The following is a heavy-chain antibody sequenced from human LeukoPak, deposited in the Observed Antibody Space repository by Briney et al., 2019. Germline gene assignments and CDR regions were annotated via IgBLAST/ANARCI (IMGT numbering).Heavy chain of an antibody. CDR3: ARHAVVDAYPRNFQH. J-gene: IGHJ1*01. D-gene: IGHD5-12*01. CDR2: LSSSGSV. Sequence: SETLSLTCTVSGDSISNKIYYWGWIRQPPGKGLEWIGSLSSSGSVYYSPSLKSRVTVSIDTSRSQFSLRLTSVIAADTAVYYCARHAVVDAYPRNFQHWGQGTLITVSS. CDR1: GDSISNKIYY. V-gene: IGHV4-39*01.